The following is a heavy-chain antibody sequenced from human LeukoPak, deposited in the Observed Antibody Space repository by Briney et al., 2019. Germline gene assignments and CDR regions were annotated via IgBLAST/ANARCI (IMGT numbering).Heavy chain of an antibody. CDR3: ASGGTGSYSATGSYYYYMDV. CDR2: ISSSGSTI. V-gene: IGHV3-48*03. J-gene: IGHJ6*03. D-gene: IGHD3-10*01. CDR1: GFTFSSYE. Sequence: HPGGSLRLSCAASGFTFSSYEMNWVRQAPGKGLEWVSYISSSGSTIYYADSVKGRFTISRDNAKNSLYLQMNSLRAEDTAVYYCASGGTGSYSATGSYYYYMDVWGKGTTVTVSS.